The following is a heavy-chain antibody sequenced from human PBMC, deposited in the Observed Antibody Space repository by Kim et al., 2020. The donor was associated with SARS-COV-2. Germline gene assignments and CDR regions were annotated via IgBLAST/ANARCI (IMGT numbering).Heavy chain of an antibody. Sequence: GGSLRLSCAASGFSFKNFAMHWVRQAPGKGLDWVTLISYDGSKKEYADSVKGRFIISRDNSQNTVYLQMNSLTPEDTAVYYCAGAWGYLGSGQYSRLDYWGQGTLVIVSS. CDR3: AGAWGYLGSGQYSRLDY. J-gene: IGHJ4*02. CDR1: GFSFKNFA. CDR2: ISYDGSKK. V-gene: IGHV3-30-3*01. D-gene: IGHD3-10*01.